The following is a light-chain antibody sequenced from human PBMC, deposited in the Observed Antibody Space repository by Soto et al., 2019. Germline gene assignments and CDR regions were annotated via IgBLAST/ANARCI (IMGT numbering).Light chain of an antibody. V-gene: IGLV1-40*01. CDR3: QSYDGSLSGYVV. CDR1: SSNIGAGYD. Sequence: QSVLTQPPSVSGAPWQRVTISCTGSSSNIGAGYDVHWYQQFPGTAPRLLIYGNSRRPSGVPDRFSGSKSGTSASLAITGLQAEDEADYHCQSYDGSLSGYVVFGGGTKLTVL. J-gene: IGLJ2*01. CDR2: GNS.